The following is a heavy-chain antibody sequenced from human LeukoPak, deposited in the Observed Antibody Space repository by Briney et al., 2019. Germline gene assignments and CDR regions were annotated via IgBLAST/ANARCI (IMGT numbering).Heavy chain of an antibody. CDR3: ALSEYQLLCFY. CDR1: GGSFSGYY. D-gene: IGHD2-2*01. CDR2: INHSGST. V-gene: IGHV4-34*01. J-gene: IGHJ4*02. Sequence: SDTLSLTCAVYGGSFSGYYWSWIRQPPGKGLEWIGEINHSGSTNYNPSLKSRVTISVDTSKNQCSLKLSSVRAADSAVDCCALSEYQLLCFYWGQGTLVTVSS.